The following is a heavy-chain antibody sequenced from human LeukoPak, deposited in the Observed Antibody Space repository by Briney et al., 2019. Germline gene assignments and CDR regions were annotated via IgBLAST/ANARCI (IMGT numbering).Heavy chain of an antibody. CDR1: GYTFTRYY. J-gene: IGHJ4*02. CDR2: INPNSGGT. D-gene: IGHD6-13*01. V-gene: IGHV1-2*02. Sequence: GASVNVSCKASGYTFTRYYMHGVRQAPGQGREWMGWINPNSGGTNYAQKFQGRATMTRDTSISTAYMELSRLRSDDTAVYYCARAPGGYSVDYWGQGTLVTVSS. CDR3: ARAPGGYSVDY.